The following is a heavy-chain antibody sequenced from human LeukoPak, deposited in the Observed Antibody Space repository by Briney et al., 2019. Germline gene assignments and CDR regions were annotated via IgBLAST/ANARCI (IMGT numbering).Heavy chain of an antibody. Sequence: ASVKVSCTASRYTFTSYYMHWVRQAPGQGLEWMGIINPSGGSTTYAQKFQGRVTMTRDTSTSTVYMDLSSLRSEETAVYYCAREVAAAGFDYWGQGTLVTVSS. CDR1: RYTFTSYY. J-gene: IGHJ4*02. V-gene: IGHV1-46*01. CDR3: AREVAAAGFDY. D-gene: IGHD6-13*01. CDR2: INPSGGST.